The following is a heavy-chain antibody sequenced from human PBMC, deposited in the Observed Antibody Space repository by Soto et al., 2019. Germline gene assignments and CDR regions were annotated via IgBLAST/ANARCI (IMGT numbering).Heavy chain of an antibody. Sequence: EVQLVESGGGLVEPGGSLRLSCVASGFSFSTAWMNWVRQAPGKGLEWVGRIKSKTDGGTTEFAAPVKGRITNSSDDSQNTVYLQMNSLKTDDTAVYYCFARAVDDWGQGTLVTVSS. CDR1: GFSFSTAW. J-gene: IGHJ4*02. V-gene: IGHV3-15*07. CDR3: FARAVDD. CDR2: IKSKTDGGTT.